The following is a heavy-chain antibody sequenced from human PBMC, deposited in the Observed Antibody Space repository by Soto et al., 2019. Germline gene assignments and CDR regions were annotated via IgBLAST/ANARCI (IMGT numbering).Heavy chain of an antibody. D-gene: IGHD3-10*01. Sequence: ASVKVSCKASGFTLTSSAMQWVRQARGQRLEWIGWIVVGSGNTNYAQKFQERVTITRDMSTSTAYMELSSLRSEDTAVYYCAAGISIPDYYYMDVWGKGTTVTVSS. V-gene: IGHV1-58*02. CDR3: AAGISIPDYYYMDV. CDR1: GFTLTSSA. CDR2: IVVGSGNT. J-gene: IGHJ6*03.